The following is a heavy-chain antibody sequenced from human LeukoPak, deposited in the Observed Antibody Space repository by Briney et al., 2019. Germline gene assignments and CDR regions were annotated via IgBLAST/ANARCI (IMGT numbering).Heavy chain of an antibody. D-gene: IGHD2-2*01. CDR3: ARFSSGCSTSSCYLTY. J-gene: IGHJ4*02. CDR1: GGSLSSHY. V-gene: IGHV4-59*11. CDR2: IHDTGST. Sequence: PSETLSLTCSVSGGSLSSHYWSWIRQPPGKGLELIGHIHDTGSTFYNPSLTGRVTISLDTSNNQFSLKLTSMTAADTAVYYCARFSSGCSTSSCYLTYWGQGTLVTVS.